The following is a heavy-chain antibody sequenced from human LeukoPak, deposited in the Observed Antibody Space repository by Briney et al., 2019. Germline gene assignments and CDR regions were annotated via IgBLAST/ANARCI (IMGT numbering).Heavy chain of an antibody. D-gene: IGHD2-2*01. J-gene: IGHJ4*02. CDR1: GGSISSTNW. CDR2: IYRSGTT. V-gene: IGHV4-4*02. Sequence: SETLSLTCAVSGGSISSTNWWSWVRQPPGKGLEWIGEIYRSGTTNYKPSLKSRVTISLDKSRNHFSLKLTSVTAADSAVYYCARDVGEYCSSTNCYASHYWGQGTLVTVSS. CDR3: ARDVGEYCSSTNCYASHY.